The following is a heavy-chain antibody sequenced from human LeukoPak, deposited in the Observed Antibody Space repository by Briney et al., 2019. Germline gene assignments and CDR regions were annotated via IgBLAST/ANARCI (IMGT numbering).Heavy chain of an antibody. CDR3: ARDGVAAAGTGYYYYYMDV. CDR2: ISWNSGSI. V-gene: IGHV3-9*01. J-gene: IGHJ6*03. CDR1: GFTFDDYA. Sequence: GGSLRLSCAASGFTFDDYAMHWVRQAPGKGLEWVSGISWNSGSIGYADSVKGRFTISRDNAKNSLYLQMNSLRAEDTAVYYCARDGVAAAGTGYYYYYMDVWGKGTTVTVSS. D-gene: IGHD6-13*01.